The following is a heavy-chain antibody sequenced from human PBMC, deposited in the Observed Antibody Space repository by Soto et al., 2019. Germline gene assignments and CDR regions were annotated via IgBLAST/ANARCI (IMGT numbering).Heavy chain of an antibody. J-gene: IGHJ6*02. CDR3: ARHPGYRSGSNCYGYYTMDV. CDR1: GGSISSSSYS. Sequence: SETLSLTCSVSGGSISSSSYSWGWIRQPPGKGLEWIGTIYYSGSTHYNPSLEGRVAISADTPNNQLSLRLSSVTAADTAVYSCARHPGYRSGSNCYGYYTMDVWGQGTTVTVSS. CDR2: IYYSGST. V-gene: IGHV4-39*01. D-gene: IGHD2-2*01.